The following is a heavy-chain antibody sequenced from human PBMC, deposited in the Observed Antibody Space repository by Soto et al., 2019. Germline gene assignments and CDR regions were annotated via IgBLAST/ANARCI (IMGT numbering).Heavy chain of an antibody. V-gene: IGHV4-59*01. J-gene: IGHJ5*02. D-gene: IGHD3-10*01. Sequence: QVQLQESGPGLVKPSETLSLTCTVSGGSISSYYWSWIRQPPGKGLEWIGYIYYSGSTNYNPSLRSRVTISVDTSKNQFSLKLSSVTAADTAVYYCARVGVRGPWVGWFDPWGQGTLVTVSS. CDR1: GGSISSYY. CDR3: ARVGVRGPWVGWFDP. CDR2: IYYSGST.